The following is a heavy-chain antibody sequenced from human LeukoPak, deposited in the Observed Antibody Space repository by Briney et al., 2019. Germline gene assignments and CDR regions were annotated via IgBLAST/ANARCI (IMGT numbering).Heavy chain of an antibody. D-gene: IGHD1-26*01. CDR2: IIPIFVTA. CDR3: ARAKSGSPDYFDY. J-gene: IGHJ4*02. Sequence: GASVKVSCKASGGTFSSYTISWVRQAPGHGLERVGGIIPIFVTANYAQKFQGRVTVTTDESTSTAYMELSSLRSEDTAVYYCARAKSGSPDYFDYWGQGTLVTVSS. CDR1: GGTFSSYT. V-gene: IGHV1-69*05.